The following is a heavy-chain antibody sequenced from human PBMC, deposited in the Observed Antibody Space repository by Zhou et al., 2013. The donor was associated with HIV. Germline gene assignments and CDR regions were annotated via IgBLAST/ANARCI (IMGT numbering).Heavy chain of an antibody. CDR3: AEVKYSGSYMLS. J-gene: IGHJ5*02. CDR2: IIPILGIA. Sequence: VQLVQSGAEVKKPGSSVKVSCKASGGTFSSYAISWVRQAPGQGLEWMGRIIPILGIANYAQKFQGRVTITADKSTSTAYMELSSLRSEDTAVYYCAEVKYSGSYMLSWGQGTLVTVSS. CDR1: GGTFSSYA. V-gene: IGHV1-69*04. D-gene: IGHD1-26*01.